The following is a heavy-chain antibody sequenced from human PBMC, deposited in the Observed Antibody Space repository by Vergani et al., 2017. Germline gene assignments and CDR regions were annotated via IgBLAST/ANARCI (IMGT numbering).Heavy chain of an antibody. D-gene: IGHD1-26*01. CDR2: IRSKANSYAT. J-gene: IGHJ6*02. Sequence: EVQLVESGGGLVQPGGSLKLSCAASGFTFSGSAMHWVRQASGKGLEWVGRIRSKANSYATAYAASVKGRFTISRDDSKNTAYLQMNSLKTEDTAVYYCTRGGSYLANVYYGMDVWGQXP. CDR1: GFTFSGSA. CDR3: TRGGSYLANVYYGMDV. V-gene: IGHV3-73*01.